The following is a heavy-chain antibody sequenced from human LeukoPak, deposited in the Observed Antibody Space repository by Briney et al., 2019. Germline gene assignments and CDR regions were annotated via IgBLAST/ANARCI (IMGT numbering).Heavy chain of an antibody. J-gene: IGHJ3*02. Sequence: GGSLRLSCAASGFTFDDYGMSWVRQAPGKGLEWVSGINWNGGSTGYADSVKGRFTISRDNAKNSLYLQVNGLRAEDTALYYCARGVIATRDAFDIWGQGTMVTVSS. V-gene: IGHV3-20*04. CDR1: GFTFDDYG. D-gene: IGHD2-21*01. CDR2: INWNGGST. CDR3: ARGVIATRDAFDI.